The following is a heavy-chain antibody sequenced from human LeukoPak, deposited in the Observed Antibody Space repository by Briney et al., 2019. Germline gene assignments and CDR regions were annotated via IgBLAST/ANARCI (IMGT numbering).Heavy chain of an antibody. CDR3: ARPRGGDYDFDY. D-gene: IGHD4-17*01. CDR1: GGSISSSSYY. J-gene: IGHJ4*02. Sequence: SETLSLTCTVTGGSISSSSYYWGWIRQPPGKGLEWVGSIYYSGSTYYNPPLKSRVTISVDTSKNQFSLKLSSVTAADTAVYYCARPRGGDYDFDYWGQGTLVTVSS. V-gene: IGHV4-39*01. CDR2: IYYSGST.